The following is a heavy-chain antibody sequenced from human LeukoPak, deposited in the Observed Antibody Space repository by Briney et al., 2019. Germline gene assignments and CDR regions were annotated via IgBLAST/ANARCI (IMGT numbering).Heavy chain of an antibody. CDR3: ARRGPDTAMASVSWFDP. J-gene: IGHJ5*02. Sequence: GASVKVSCKASGYTLTGYYMHWVRQAPGQGLEWMGWFNPNSGGTDYAQKFQGRVTMTRDTSISTAYMELSRLRSDDTAVYYCARRGPDTAMASVSWFDPWGQGTLVTVSS. CDR1: GYTLTGYY. CDR2: FNPNSGGT. V-gene: IGHV1-2*02. D-gene: IGHD5-18*01.